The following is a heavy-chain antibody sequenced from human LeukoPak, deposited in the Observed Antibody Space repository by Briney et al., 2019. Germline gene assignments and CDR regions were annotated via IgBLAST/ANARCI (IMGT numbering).Heavy chain of an antibody. CDR2: ISGSGGST. CDR3: AKDGRDGDYFDY. J-gene: IGHJ4*02. D-gene: IGHD3-3*01. Sequence: GGSLRLSCAASGFTFSSYEMNWVRQAPGKGLEWVSAISGSGGSTYYADSVKGRFTISRDNSKNTLYPQMNSLRAEDTAVYYCAKDGRDGDYFDYWGQGTLVTVSS. CDR1: GFTFSSYE. V-gene: IGHV3-23*01.